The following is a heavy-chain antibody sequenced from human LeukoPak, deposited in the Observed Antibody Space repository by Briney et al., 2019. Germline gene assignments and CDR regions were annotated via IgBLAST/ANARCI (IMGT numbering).Heavy chain of an antibody. D-gene: IGHD5-12*01. V-gene: IGHV1-18*01. J-gene: IGHJ3*02. Sequence: ASVKVSCKSSGYTFTSYGISWVRQAPGQGLEWMGWISAYNGNTNYAQNLQGRVTMTTDTSTSTAYMELRSLRSDDTAVYYCAREGVDIVAYNAFDIWGQGTMVTVSS. CDR3: AREGVDIVAYNAFDI. CDR2: ISAYNGNT. CDR1: GYTFTSYG.